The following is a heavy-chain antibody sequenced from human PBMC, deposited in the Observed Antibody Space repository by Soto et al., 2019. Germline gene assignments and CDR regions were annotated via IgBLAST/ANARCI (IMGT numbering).Heavy chain of an antibody. CDR1: GFTVSSNY. J-gene: IGHJ4*02. V-gene: IGHV3-66*01. CDR2: IYSGGST. D-gene: IGHD3-9*01. CDR3: ARDRRGSDHPVRYFDW. Sequence: EVQLVESGGGLVQPGGSLRLSCAASGFTVSSNYMSWVRQAPGKGLEWVSVIYSGGSTYYADSVKGRCTISRDNSKNTLYLQMNSLRAEDTAVYYCARDRRGSDHPVRYFDWWGQGTLVTVSS.